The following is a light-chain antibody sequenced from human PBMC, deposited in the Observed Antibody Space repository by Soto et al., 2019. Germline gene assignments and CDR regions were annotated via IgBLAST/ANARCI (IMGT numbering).Light chain of an antibody. Sequence: QLVLTQSPSASASLGASVELTCTLSSGHSSYAIAWHQQQPEKGPRYLMKVNRDGSHNKGDGIPDRFSGSSSGAERYLTISSLQSEDEADYYCQTWGTGIAVFGGGTQLTFL. J-gene: IGLJ7*01. CDR2: VNRDGSH. V-gene: IGLV4-69*01. CDR3: QTWGTGIAV. CDR1: SGHSSYA.